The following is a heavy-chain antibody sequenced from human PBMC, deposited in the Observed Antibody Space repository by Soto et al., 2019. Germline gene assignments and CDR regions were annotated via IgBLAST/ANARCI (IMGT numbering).Heavy chain of an antibody. D-gene: IGHD4-17*01. CDR1: GFSLDDFA. V-gene: IGHV3-9*01. CDR2: ISWDSGKI. Sequence: PGGSLRLSCAASGFSLDDFAMPWVRQAPGTGLEWVSSISWDSGKIGYADSVTGRFSVSRDNAKNSLFQQMSSLKPEDTAFYFCAKDNPGRYGDYEYTWFEPWGQGTLGTVSS. J-gene: IGHJ5*02. CDR3: AKDNPGRYGDYEYTWFEP.